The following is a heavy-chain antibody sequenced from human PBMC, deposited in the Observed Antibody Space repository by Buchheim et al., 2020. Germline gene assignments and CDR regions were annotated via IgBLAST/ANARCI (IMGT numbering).Heavy chain of an antibody. D-gene: IGHD3-3*01. CDR2: ISSSGSPI. CDR1: GFTFSSYE. CDR3: ARDHYDFWSGSGYGMDV. V-gene: IGHV3-48*03. Sequence: EVQLVESGGGLVQPGGSLRLSCAASGFTFSSYEMNWVRQAPGKGLEWVSYISSSGSPIYYADSVKGRFTISRDNAKNSLHLQMNSLRAEDTAVYYCARDHYDFWSGSGYGMDVWGQGTT. J-gene: IGHJ6*02.